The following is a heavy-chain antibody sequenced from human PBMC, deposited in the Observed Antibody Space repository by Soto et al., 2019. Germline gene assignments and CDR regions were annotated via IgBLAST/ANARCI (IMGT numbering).Heavy chain of an antibody. D-gene: IGHD1-26*01. Sequence: PSETLSLTCTVSGGSISSSSYYWGWIRQPPGKGLEWIGSIYYSGSTYYNPSLKSRVTISVDTSKNQFSLKLSSVTAADTAVYYCARLEGATGDYYYYYGMDVWGQGTTVTVSS. CDR3: ARLEGATGDYYYYYGMDV. V-gene: IGHV4-39*01. CDR1: GGSISSSSYY. CDR2: IYYSGST. J-gene: IGHJ6*02.